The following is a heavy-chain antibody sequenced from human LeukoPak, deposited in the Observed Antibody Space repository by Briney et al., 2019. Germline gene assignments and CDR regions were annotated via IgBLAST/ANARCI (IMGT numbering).Heavy chain of an antibody. J-gene: IGHJ4*02. CDR2: IIPIFGTA. CDR3: ARILADGHEFDY. CDR1: GGAFSSYA. V-gene: IGHV1-69*05. Sequence: SVKVSCKASGGAFSSYAISWVRQAPGQGLEWMGGIIPIFGTANYAQKFQGRVTITTDESTSTAYMELRSLRSDDTAVYYCARILADGHEFDYWGQGTLVTVSS.